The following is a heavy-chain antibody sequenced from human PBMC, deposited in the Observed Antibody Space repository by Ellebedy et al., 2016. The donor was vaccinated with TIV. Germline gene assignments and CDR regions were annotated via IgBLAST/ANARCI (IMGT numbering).Heavy chain of an antibody. Sequence: AASVKVSCKASGYTFTSYYIHWVRQAPGQGLEWMGIINPSDSSTSYTKKFQGRVTMTRDTSTSTVYMEVSSLRSEDTAVYYCARDQAGTYYYDSGSFSSGYFYMDVWGKGTTVTVSS. CDR3: ARDQAGTYYYDSGSFSSGYFYMDV. CDR2: INPSDSST. D-gene: IGHD3-10*01. CDR1: GYTFTSYY. J-gene: IGHJ6*03. V-gene: IGHV1-46*01.